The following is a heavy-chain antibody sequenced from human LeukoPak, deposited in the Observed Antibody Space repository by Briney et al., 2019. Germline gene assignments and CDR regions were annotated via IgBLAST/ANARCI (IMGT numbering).Heavy chain of an antibody. CDR3: ARSLCPGKNGSGSSCHWFDP. CDR2: IYYSGST. D-gene: IGHD3-10*01. J-gene: IGHJ5*02. Sequence: SETLSLTCTVSGGSISSYYWSWIRQPPGKRLGWIGYIYYSGSTNYNPSLKSPVTISVDTSKNQFSLKRSSVTAADTAVYYSARSLCPGKNGSGSSCHWFDPWGQGTLVTVSS. V-gene: IGHV4-59*08. CDR1: GGSISSYY.